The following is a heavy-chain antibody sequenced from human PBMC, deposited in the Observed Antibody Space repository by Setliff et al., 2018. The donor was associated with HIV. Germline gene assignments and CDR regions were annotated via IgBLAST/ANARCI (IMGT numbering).Heavy chain of an antibody. Sequence: PSQTLSLTCAVYGDSFSGYYWSWIRQTPGEGLEWIGEINHGGTTNSNPSLKSRVTISVDTSKNQFSLRMSSVTAADSGVYYCARGSSGSHRTEYDDAFDIWGQGAVVTVSS. D-gene: IGHD6-25*01. CDR3: ARGSSGSHRTEYDDAFDI. CDR2: INHGGTT. V-gene: IGHV4-34*01. J-gene: IGHJ3*02. CDR1: GDSFSGYY.